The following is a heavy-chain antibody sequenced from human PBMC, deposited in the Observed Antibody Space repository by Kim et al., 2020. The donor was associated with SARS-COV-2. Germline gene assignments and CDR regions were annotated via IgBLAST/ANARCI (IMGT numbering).Heavy chain of an antibody. CDR3: ASKLFGSGAAFDY. J-gene: IGHJ4*02. D-gene: IGHD1-26*01. Sequence: YAQKFQGRVTMTRDTSTSTVYMELSSLRSEDTAVYYCASKLFGSGAAFDYWGQGTLVTVSS. V-gene: IGHV1-46*01.